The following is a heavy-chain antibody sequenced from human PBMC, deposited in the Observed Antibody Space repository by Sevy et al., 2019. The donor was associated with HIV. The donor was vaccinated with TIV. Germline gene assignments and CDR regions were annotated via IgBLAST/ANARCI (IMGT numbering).Heavy chain of an antibody. CDR1: GFTFDDYC. D-gene: IGHD1-26*01. CDR3: TRWSGSQSIFDS. J-gene: IGHJ4*02. V-gene: IGHV3-49*04. Sequence: GGSLRLSCTASGFTFDDYCMSWVRQAPGKGLEWISFIKSKALGGTTGNAAYVEGRLTISRDDSKNVAYLQMNNLKTEDTALYYCTRWSGSQSIFDSWGQGTLVTVSS. CDR2: IKSKALGGTT.